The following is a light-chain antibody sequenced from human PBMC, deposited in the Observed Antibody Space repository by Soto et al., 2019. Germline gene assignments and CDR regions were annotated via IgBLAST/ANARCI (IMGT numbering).Light chain of an antibody. CDR3: QQRSNWPPSVT. CDR1: QGVSSY. CDR2: DAS. V-gene: IGKV3-11*01. J-gene: IGKJ5*01. Sequence: EIVLTQSPATLFLSPGERATLSCRDSQGVSSYVAWYQQKPGQAPRLLIYDASNRATGIPARFSGSGSGTDFTLTISSLEPADFAVYFCQQRSNWPPSVTFGQGTRLEIK.